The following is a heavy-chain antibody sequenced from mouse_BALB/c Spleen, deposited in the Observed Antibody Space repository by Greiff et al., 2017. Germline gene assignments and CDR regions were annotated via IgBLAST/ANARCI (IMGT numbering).Heavy chain of an antibody. CDR2: INPSNGGT. CDR1: GYTFTSYY. CDR3: TRDYYRYGAWFAY. D-gene: IGHD2-14*01. Sequence: QVQLQQSGAELVKPGASVKLSCKASGYTFTSYYMYWVKQRPGQGLEWIGEINPSNGGTNFNEKFKSKATLTVDKSSSTAYMQLSSLTSEDSAVYYGTRDYYRYGAWFAYWGQGTLVTVSA. V-gene: IGHV1S81*02. J-gene: IGHJ3*01.